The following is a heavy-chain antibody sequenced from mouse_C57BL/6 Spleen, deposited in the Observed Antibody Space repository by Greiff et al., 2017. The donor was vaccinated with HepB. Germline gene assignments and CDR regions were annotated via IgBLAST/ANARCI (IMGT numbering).Heavy chain of an antibody. Sequence: VQLQQPGAELVRPGTSVKLSCKASGYTFTSYWMHWVKQRPGQGLEWIGVIDPSDSYTNYNQKFKGKATLTVDTSSSTAYMQLSSLTSEDSAVYYCARKNYGSSYSYWYFDVWGTGTTVTVSS. J-gene: IGHJ1*03. CDR3: ARKNYGSSYSYWYFDV. V-gene: IGHV1-59*01. CDR1: GYTFTSYW. D-gene: IGHD1-1*01. CDR2: IDPSDSYT.